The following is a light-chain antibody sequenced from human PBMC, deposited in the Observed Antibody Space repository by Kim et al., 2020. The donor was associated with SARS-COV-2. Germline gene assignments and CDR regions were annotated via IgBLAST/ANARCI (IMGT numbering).Light chain of an antibody. Sequence: PASISCRCGQSLLDSDGEIYLNWFHQRQSQYPRRLIYKDSNRDSGVPDRFSGSGSGTDFTLQIRRVEAEDVGVFYGMQDTHWPFTFGPGTKVDIK. V-gene: IGKV2-30*01. CDR3: MQDTHWPFT. J-gene: IGKJ3*01. CDR2: KDS. CDR1: QSLLDSDGEIY.